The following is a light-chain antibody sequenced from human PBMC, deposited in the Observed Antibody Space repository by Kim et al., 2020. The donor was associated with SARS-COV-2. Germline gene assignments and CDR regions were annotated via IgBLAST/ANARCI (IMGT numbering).Light chain of an antibody. V-gene: IGKV3-15*01. Sequence: EIVMTQSPATLSVSPGEGATLSCRASQTLSGRLAWFQHKPGQAPRLLIYDTSTRATDIPPRFSGRGSGTEFTLTISSVQSEDFAVYYCQQYHWWPLTFGGGTKVEIK. CDR1: QTLSGR. CDR3: QQYHWWPLT. J-gene: IGKJ4*01. CDR2: DTS.